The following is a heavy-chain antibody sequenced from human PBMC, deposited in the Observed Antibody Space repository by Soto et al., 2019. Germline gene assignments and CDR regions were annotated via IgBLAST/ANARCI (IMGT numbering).Heavy chain of an antibody. CDR2: INHSGST. J-gene: IGHJ4*02. CDR3: ATGGGLFEY. V-gene: IGHV4-34*01. D-gene: IGHD2-15*01. Sequence: SETLSLTCAVYGGSFSGYYWSWIRQPPGKGLEWIGEINHSGSTNYNPSLKSRLTISVDTSKNQFSLKLSSVTAADTAVYYCATGGGLFEYWGQGTLVTVSS. CDR1: GGSFSGYY.